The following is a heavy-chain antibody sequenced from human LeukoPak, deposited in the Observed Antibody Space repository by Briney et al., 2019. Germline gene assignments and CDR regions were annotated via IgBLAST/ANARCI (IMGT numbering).Heavy chain of an antibody. CDR1: GFTFNSYT. V-gene: IGHV3-21*05. Sequence: GGSLRLSCAASGFTFNSYTMNWIRQAPGKGLEWISHISAISSYTGYADSVKGRFTISRDNAQNSVHLQMNILRHEDTAIYYCVRDQDYAFDFWGQGTVVTVSS. J-gene: IGHJ3*01. CDR2: ISAISSYT. CDR3: VRDQDYAFDF. D-gene: IGHD3/OR15-3a*01.